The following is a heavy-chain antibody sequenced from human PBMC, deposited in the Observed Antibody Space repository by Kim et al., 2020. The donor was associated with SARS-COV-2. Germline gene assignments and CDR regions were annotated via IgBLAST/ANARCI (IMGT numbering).Heavy chain of an antibody. V-gene: IGHV3-9*01. Sequence: GGSLRLSCAASGFTFDDYAMEWVRPAPGKGLEWVAGITWNSGSIGYADSVKGRFAISRDNAKNSLYLQMNSLRTEDTALYYCAGWSYYGMDVWGQGTTVTVSS. J-gene: IGHJ6*02. CDR2: ITWNSGSI. CDR1: GFTFDDYA. D-gene: IGHD6-19*01. CDR3: AGWSYYGMDV.